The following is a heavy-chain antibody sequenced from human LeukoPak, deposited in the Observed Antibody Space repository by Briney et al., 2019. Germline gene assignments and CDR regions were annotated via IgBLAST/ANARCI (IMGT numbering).Heavy chain of an antibody. CDR3: ARDRYYDSSGYIYFYGMDV. CDR2: MSVYNENT. CDR1: GYTFTNYG. J-gene: IGHJ6*02. Sequence: ASVKVSCKASGYTFTNYGFIWVRQAPGQGLEWMGWMSVYNENTNYALKFQGRLTMTTDTSTSTAYMELWGLRSDDTAVYYCARDRYYDSSGYIYFYGMDVWGQGTTVTVSS. V-gene: IGHV1-18*01. D-gene: IGHD3-22*01.